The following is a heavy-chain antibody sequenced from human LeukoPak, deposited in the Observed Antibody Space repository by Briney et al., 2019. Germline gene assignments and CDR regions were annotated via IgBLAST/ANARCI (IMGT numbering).Heavy chain of an antibody. D-gene: IGHD3-10*01. CDR1: GYSFTSYW. CDR3: ARLGFGEPLGYYYYGMDV. Sequence: GESLKISCKGSGYSFTSYWIGWVRQMPGKGLEWMGIIYPGDSETRYSPPFQGQVTISADKSISTAYLQWSSLKASDTAMYYCARLGFGEPLGYYYYGMDVWGKGTTVTVSS. V-gene: IGHV5-51*01. CDR2: IYPGDSET. J-gene: IGHJ6*04.